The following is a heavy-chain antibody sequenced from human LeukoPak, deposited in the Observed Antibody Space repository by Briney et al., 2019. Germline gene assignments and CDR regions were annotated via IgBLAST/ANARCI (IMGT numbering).Heavy chain of an antibody. D-gene: IGHD3-16*01. J-gene: IGHJ3*02. Sequence: GGSLRLSCAASGFTFSGSAMHWVRQASGKGLEWVGRIRSKASSYATAYAASVKGRFTISRDDSKNTAYLQMNSLKTEDTAVYYCTRLSLGAFDIWGQGTMVTVSS. CDR1: GFTFSGSA. CDR3: TRLSLGAFDI. CDR2: IRSKASSYAT. V-gene: IGHV3-73*01.